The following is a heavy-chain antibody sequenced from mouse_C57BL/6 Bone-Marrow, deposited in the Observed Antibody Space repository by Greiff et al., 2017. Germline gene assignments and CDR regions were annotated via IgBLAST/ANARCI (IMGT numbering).Heavy chain of an antibody. CDR2: IRSGGSYT. J-gene: IGHJ4*01. CDR1: GFTFSSYG. V-gene: IGHV5-6*02. Sequence: EVKLVESGGDLVKPGGSLKLSCAASGFTFSSYGMSWVRQTPDKRLEWVATIRSGGSYTYYPDSVKGRFTISRDNAKNTLYLQMSSLKSEDTAMYYCARWLYAMDYWGQGTSVTVSS. CDR3: ARWLYAMDY.